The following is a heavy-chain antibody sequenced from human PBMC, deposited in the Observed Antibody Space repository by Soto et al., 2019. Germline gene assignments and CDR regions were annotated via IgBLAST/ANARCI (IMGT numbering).Heavy chain of an antibody. CDR1: GFTFRGSP. Sequence: PGGSLRLSCAVSGFTFRGSPMSWVRRAPGKGLEWVSYISSSGSTIYYADSVKGRFTISRDNAKNSLYLQMNSLRAEDTAVYYCARGSYCSSTSCYGTFDYWGQGTLVTVSS. J-gene: IGHJ4*02. D-gene: IGHD2-2*01. CDR3: ARGSYCSSTSCYGTFDY. V-gene: IGHV3-11*01. CDR2: ISSSGSTI.